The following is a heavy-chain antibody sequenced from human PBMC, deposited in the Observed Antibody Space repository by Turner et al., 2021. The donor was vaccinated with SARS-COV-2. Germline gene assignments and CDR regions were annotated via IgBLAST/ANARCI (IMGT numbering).Heavy chain of an antibody. CDR1: GFTFSRYG. J-gene: IGHJ4*02. CDR3: AKGGWYYDSSAADY. CDR2: ISYDGSDK. D-gene: IGHD3-22*01. V-gene: IGHV3-30*18. Sequence: QVQLVESGGGVVQPGRSLSLACAASGFTFSRYGMHWVRQAPGKGLEWVALISYDGSDKYYADSVKGRFTISRDNSKNTLYLQMNSLRAEDTAVYYCAKGGWYYDSSAADYWGQGTLVTVSS.